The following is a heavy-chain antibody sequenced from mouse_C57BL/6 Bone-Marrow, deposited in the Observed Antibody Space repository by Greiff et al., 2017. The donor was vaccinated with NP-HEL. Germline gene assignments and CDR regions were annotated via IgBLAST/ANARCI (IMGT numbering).Heavy chain of an antibody. CDR3: ASRIYYYGSSYGDAMDY. J-gene: IGHJ4*01. D-gene: IGHD1-1*01. CDR2: ILPGSGST. V-gene: IGHV1-9*01. CDR1: GYTFTGYW. Sequence: QVQLQQSGAELMKPGASVKLSCKATGYTFTGYWIEWVKQRPGHGLEWIGEILPGSGSTNYNEKFKGKATFTADTSSNTAYMQLSSLTTEDSAIYYCASRIYYYGSSYGDAMDYWGQGTSVTVSS.